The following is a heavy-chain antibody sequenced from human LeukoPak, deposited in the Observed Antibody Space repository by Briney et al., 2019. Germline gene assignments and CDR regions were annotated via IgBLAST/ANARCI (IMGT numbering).Heavy chain of an antibody. CDR1: GVSISSSNSY. V-gene: IGHV4-39*01. D-gene: IGHD3-10*01. J-gene: IGHJ5*02. CDR3: ARGLRRITMVRGVTQNWFDP. CDR2: IYYSGNT. Sequence: SSETLSLTCTVAGVSISSSNSYWGWIRQPPGNGLEWIGSIYYSGNTYYNASLKSQGSISIDTSKNQFSLRLTSVTAADTAVYYCARGLRRITMVRGVTQNWFDPWGQGTLVTVSS.